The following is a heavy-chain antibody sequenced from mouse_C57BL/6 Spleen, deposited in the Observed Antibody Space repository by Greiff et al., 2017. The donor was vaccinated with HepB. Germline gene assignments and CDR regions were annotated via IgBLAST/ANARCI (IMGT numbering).Heavy chain of an antibody. CDR2: IDPSDSYT. CDR3: ALITTVVATRYFDV. CDR1: GYTFTSYW. V-gene: IGHV1-59*01. Sequence: QVQLQQPGAELVRPGTSVKLSCKASGYTFTSYWMHWVKQRPGQGLEWIGVIDPSDSYTNYNQKFKGKATLTVDTSSSTAYMQLSSLTSEDSAVYYCALITTVVATRYFDVWGTGTTVTVSS. D-gene: IGHD1-1*01. J-gene: IGHJ1*03.